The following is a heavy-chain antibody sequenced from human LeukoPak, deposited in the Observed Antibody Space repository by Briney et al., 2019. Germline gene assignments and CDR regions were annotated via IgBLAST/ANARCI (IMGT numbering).Heavy chain of an antibody. Sequence: ASVKVSCKASGYTFTSYAMHWVRQAPGQRLEWMGWIYGGNGNTKYSQKFQGRVSITRDTSASTVYMELSSLGSEDSAVYYCARGWGGDCYHVHWGQGTLVTVSS. J-gene: IGHJ4*02. D-gene: IGHD2-21*02. CDR2: IYGGNGNT. CDR1: GYTFTSYA. CDR3: ARGWGGDCYHVH. V-gene: IGHV1-3*01.